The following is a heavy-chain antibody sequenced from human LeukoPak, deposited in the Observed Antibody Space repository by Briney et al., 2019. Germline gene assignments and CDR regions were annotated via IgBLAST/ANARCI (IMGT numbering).Heavy chain of an antibody. J-gene: IGHJ4*02. CDR2: IYYSGST. CDR3: ARAVIAVAGDYFDY. V-gene: IGHV4-59*01. D-gene: IGHD6-19*01. CDR1: GGSISSYY. Sequence: SETLSLTCTVSGGSISSYYWSWIRQPPGKGLEWIGYIYYSGSTIYNPSLKSRVTISVDTSKNQFSLELSSVTAADTAVYYCARAVIAVAGDYFDYWGQGTLVTVSS.